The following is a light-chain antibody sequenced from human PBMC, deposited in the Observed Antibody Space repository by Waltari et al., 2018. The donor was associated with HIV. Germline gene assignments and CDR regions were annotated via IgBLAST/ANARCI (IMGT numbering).Light chain of an antibody. Sequence: QSVLTQPPSVSAAPGQKVTISCSGSNSNIGNNYVSWYQQLPGTAPKLLIYDNNKRPSRIPDRFSGSKSGTSATLGITGLQTGDEADYYCGTWDSSLSAGVFGGGTKLTVL. CDR3: GTWDSSLSAGV. V-gene: IGLV1-51*01. CDR1: NSNIGNNY. CDR2: DNN. J-gene: IGLJ2*01.